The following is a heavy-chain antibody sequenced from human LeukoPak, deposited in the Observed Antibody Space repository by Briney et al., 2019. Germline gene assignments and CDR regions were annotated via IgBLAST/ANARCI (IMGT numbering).Heavy chain of an antibody. CDR2: IHNSGTT. CDR1: GDSINSLDL. CDR3: ASSNIVVVTAY. J-gene: IGHJ4*02. Sequence: SGTLSLTCTVSGDSINSLDLWSWVRQPPGKGLEWVGTIHNSGTTNYNPSLKSRVTISVDTSKNQFSLKLSSVTAADTAVYYCASSNIVVVTAYWGQGTLVTVSS. D-gene: IGHD2-21*02. V-gene: IGHV4-4*02.